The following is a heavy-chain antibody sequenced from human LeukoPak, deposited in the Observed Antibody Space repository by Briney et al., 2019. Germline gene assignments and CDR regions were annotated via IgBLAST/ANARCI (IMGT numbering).Heavy chain of an antibody. J-gene: IGHJ2*01. D-gene: IGHD6-13*01. Sequence: SETLSLTCTVSGGSISSGSYYWSWIRQPAGKGLEWIGRIYTSGSTNYNPSLKSRVTISVDTSKNQFSLKLSSVTAADTAVYYCARDDSSSWWYFDLWGRGTLVTVSS. CDR1: GGSISSGSYY. CDR2: IYTSGST. V-gene: IGHV4-61*02. CDR3: ARDDSSSWWYFDL.